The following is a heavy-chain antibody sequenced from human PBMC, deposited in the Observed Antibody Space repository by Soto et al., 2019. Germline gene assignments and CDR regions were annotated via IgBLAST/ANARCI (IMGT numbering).Heavy chain of an antibody. V-gene: IGHV4-31*03. J-gene: IGHJ4*02. Sequence: QEQLQESGPGLVKPSQTLSLNCTVYGGSISSGGYYWSWIRQNPGKGLEWIGYIYYSWSTYYNQSLMSRFTISVDTSKNQFSLKLSYVSAADTAVYYWAILGTGWGQGTLVTVSS. CDR3: AILGTG. CDR1: GGSISSGGYY. D-gene: IGHD7-27*01. CDR2: IYYSWST.